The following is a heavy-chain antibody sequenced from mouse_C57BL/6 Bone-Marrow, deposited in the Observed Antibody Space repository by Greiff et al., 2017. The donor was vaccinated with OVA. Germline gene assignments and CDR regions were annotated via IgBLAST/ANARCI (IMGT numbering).Heavy chain of an antibody. V-gene: IGHV1-53*01. CDR3: ARGCDYYGSSSWAMDY. CDR2: INPSNGGT. D-gene: IGHD1-1*01. J-gene: IGHJ4*01. CDR1: GYTFTSYW. Sequence: QVQLQQPGTELVKPGASVKLSCKASGYTFTSYWMHWVKQRPGQGLEWIGNINPSNGGTNYNEKFKSKATLTVDKSSSTAYMQLSSLTSEDSAVYYCARGCDYYGSSSWAMDYWGQGTSVTVSS.